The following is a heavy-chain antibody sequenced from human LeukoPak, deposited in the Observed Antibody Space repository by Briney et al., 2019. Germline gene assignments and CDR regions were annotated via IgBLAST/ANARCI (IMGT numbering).Heavy chain of an antibody. CDR1: GGSISSGDYY. CDR2: IYYSGST. J-gene: IGHJ6*02. Sequence: SETLSLTCTVSGGSISSGDYYWSWIRQPPGKGLEWIGYIYYSGSTYYNPSLKSRVTISVDTSKNQFSLELSSVTAADTAVYYCARDSGGGLYYYYGMDVWGQGTTVTVSS. D-gene: IGHD4-23*01. CDR3: ARDSGGGLYYYYGMDV. V-gene: IGHV4-30-4*01.